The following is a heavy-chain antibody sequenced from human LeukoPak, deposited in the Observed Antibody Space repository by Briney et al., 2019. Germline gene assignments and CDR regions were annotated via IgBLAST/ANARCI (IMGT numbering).Heavy chain of an antibody. V-gene: IGHV3-23*01. J-gene: IGHJ4*02. Sequence: PGGSLRLSCAASGFTFSSYAMSWVRQAPGKGLEWVSAISGTGGSTYYADSVKGRFTIHRDNSKHTLYLQMTSLRAEDTAVYYCAKGQYCSSTSCYAAPFDYWGQGTLVTVSS. CDR1: GFTFSSYA. CDR2: ISGTGGST. CDR3: AKGQYCSSTSCYAAPFDY. D-gene: IGHD2-2*01.